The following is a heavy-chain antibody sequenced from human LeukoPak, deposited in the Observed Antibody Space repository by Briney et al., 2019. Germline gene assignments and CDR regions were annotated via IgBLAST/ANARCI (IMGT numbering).Heavy chain of an antibody. CDR1: GYTFTGYY. CDR3: ARDAYSSSASPPVHNWFDP. D-gene: IGHD6-6*01. V-gene: IGHV1-2*02. CDR2: INPNSGGT. J-gene: IGHJ5*02. Sequence: ASVKVSCKASGYTFTGYYMHWVRQAPGQGLEWMGWINPNSGGTNYAQKFQGRVTMTRDTSISTAYMELSRLRSDDTAVYYCARDAYSSSASPPVHNWFDPWGQGTLVTVSS.